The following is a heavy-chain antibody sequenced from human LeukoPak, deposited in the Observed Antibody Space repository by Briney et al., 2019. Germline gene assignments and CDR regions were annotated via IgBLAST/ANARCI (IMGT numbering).Heavy chain of an antibody. CDR3: ARESSSVGGWFDP. D-gene: IGHD6-19*01. CDR1: GDSVTSNSAA. CDR2: TYYRSKWYN. Sequence: SQTLSLTCAISGDSVTSNSAAWNWIRQSPSRGLEWLGRTYYRSKWYNGYAVSVKSRIIINADTSKNQFSLHLNSVTPEDTAVYYCARESSSVGGWFDPWGQGTLVTISS. V-gene: IGHV6-1*01. J-gene: IGHJ5*02.